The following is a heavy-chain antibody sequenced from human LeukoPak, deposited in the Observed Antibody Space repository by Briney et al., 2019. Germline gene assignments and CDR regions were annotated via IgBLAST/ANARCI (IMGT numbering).Heavy chain of an antibody. J-gene: IGHJ5*02. CDR2: IYYSGST. D-gene: IGHD3-3*01. CDR3: ARSNVLEWQNWFDP. CDR1: GGSISSYY. V-gene: IGHV4-59*01. Sequence: PSETLSLTCTVSGGSISSYYWSWIRQPPGKGLEWIGYIYYSGSTNYDPSLKSRVTISVDTSKNQFSLKLSSVTAADTAVYYCARSNVLEWQNWFDPWGQGTLVTVSS.